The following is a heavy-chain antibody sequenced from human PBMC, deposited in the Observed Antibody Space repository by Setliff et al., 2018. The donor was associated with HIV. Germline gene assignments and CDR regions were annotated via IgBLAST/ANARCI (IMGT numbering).Heavy chain of an antibody. D-gene: IGHD6-6*01. CDR1: GYTFTDYF. CDR3: ARQLSNSLDY. CDR2: ISPNNGDT. Sequence: ASVKVSCKTSGYTFTDYFIHWVRRAPGQGLEWMGWISPNNGDTNYAQKFQGRGTMIRDTSISTAYMELSRLRSDDTALYYCARQLSNSLDYWGQGTLVTVS. V-gene: IGHV1-2*02. J-gene: IGHJ4*02.